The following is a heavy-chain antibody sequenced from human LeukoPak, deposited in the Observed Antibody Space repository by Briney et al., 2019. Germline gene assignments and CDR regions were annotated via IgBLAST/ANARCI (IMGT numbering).Heavy chain of an antibody. J-gene: IGHJ4*02. Sequence: SETLSLTCTVSGGSISSYYWSWIRQPPGKGLEWIGYIYYSGSTNYNPSLKSRVTISVDTSKNQFSLKLSSVTAADTAVYYCARDSLWFGELLIDYWGRGTLVTVSS. CDR1: GGSISSYY. D-gene: IGHD3-10*01. V-gene: IGHV4-59*12. CDR3: ARDSLWFGELLIDY. CDR2: IYYSGST.